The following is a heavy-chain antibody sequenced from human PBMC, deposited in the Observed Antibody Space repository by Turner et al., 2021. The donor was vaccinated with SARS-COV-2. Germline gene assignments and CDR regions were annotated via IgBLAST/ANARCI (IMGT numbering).Heavy chain of an antibody. Sequence: EVQLVESGGGLIQPGGSLRLSCAASGFIVSSNYMTWVRQAPGKGLEGVSIIYPGGNTYYADSLKGRFTISRDNSKNTVYLQTNSLRTEDTAVYYCARGGLVTAPMHRLDYWGQGTLVTVSS. CDR3: ARGGLVTAPMHRLDY. CDR2: IYPGGNT. V-gene: IGHV3-53*01. J-gene: IGHJ4*02. D-gene: IGHD2-21*01. CDR1: GFIVSSNY.